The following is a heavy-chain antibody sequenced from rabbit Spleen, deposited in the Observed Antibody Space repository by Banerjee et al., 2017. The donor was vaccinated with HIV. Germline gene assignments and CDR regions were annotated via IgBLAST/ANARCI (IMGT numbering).Heavy chain of an antibody. CDR1: GFTLSSYY. J-gene: IGHJ4*01. V-gene: IGHV1S7*01. D-gene: IGHD1-1*01. CDR2: IDPVFGAT. Sequence: QLKESGGGLVQPGGSLKLSCKASGFTLSSYYMNWVRQAPGKGLEWIAYIDPVFGATYYAPWANGRFTISSQNAQNTLYLQLNSLTVADTATYFCVRGASSSGYYSLWGQGTLVTVS. CDR3: VRGASSSGYYSL.